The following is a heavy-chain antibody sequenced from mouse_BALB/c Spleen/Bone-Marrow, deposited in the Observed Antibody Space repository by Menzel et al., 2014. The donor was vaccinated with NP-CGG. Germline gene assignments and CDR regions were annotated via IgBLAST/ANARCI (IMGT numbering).Heavy chain of an antibody. Sequence: QVQLQQSAPELVRPGVSVKISCKGSGYTFTDXAXHWVXQSXXXXXXWXXXIXXXSGNTNYNQKFKGKATMTVDKSSSTAYMXLARLTSEDSAIYYCARGGYGSSPFDYWGQGTTLTVSS. D-gene: IGHD1-1*01. CDR3: ARGGYGSSPFDY. V-gene: IGHV1-67*01. CDR1: GYTFTDXA. CDR2: IXXXSGNT. J-gene: IGHJ2*01.